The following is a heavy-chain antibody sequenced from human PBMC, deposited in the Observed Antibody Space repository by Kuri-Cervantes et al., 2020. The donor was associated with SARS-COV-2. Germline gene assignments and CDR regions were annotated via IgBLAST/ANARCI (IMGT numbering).Heavy chain of an antibody. D-gene: IGHD1-26*01. J-gene: IGHJ6*03. Sequence: SETLSLTCTVSGGSLGSGDYYWAWVRQPAGKGLEWIGRIYTSGSTNYNPSLKSRVTMSVDTSKNQFSLRLSSVTAADTAVYYCARDSRSYYQVLLDHYYYSYMDVWGKGTTVTVSS. V-gene: IGHV4-61*02. CDR3: ARDSRSYYQVLLDHYYYSYMDV. CDR2: IYTSGST. CDR1: GGSLGSGDYY.